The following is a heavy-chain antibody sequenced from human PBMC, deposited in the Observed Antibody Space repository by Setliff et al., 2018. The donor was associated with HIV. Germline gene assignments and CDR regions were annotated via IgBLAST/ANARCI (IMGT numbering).Heavy chain of an antibody. CDR1: GESIREHY. J-gene: IGHJ5*02. V-gene: IGHV4-34*01. Sequence: SETLSLTCAVYGESIREHYWSWIRQTPRKGLEWIGEISRSGRTTYSPSLKSRVTISIDASRNQFSLKLTSLTAADTAVYYCARDMMYHYDRSGSFGWFGPWGQGTLVTVSS. D-gene: IGHD3-22*01. CDR2: ISRSGRT. CDR3: ARDMMYHYDRSGSFGWFGP.